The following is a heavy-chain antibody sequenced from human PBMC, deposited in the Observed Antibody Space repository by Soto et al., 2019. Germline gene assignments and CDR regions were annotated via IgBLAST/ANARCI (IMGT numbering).Heavy chain of an antibody. CDR1: GYTFTSYY. J-gene: IGHJ5*02. V-gene: IGHV1-18*04. Sequence: GASVKVSCKASGYTFTSYYMHWVRQAPGQGLEWMGRISAYNGNTNYAQKLQGRVTMTTDTSTSTAYMELRSLRSDDTSVYYCAGVGWYSSSWSWFDPWGQGTLVTVSS. CDR2: ISAYNGNT. CDR3: AGVGWYSSSWSWFDP. D-gene: IGHD6-13*01.